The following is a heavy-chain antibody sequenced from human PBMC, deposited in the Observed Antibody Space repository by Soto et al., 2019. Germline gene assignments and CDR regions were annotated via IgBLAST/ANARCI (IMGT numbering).Heavy chain of an antibody. CDR2: ISYDGSNK. J-gene: IGHJ4*02. Sequence: GGSLRLSCAASGFAFSSYGMHWVRQAPGKGLEWVAVISYDGSNKYYADSVKGRFTISRDNSKNTLYLQMKSLRAEDTAVYYCAKDRSSGYLYYFDYWGQGTLVTVSS. D-gene: IGHD3-22*01. V-gene: IGHV3-30*18. CDR1: GFAFSSYG. CDR3: AKDRSSGYLYYFDY.